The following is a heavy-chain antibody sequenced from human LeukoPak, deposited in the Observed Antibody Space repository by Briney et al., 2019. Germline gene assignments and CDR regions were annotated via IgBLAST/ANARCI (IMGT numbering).Heavy chain of an antibody. CDR3: ARVHDFWSGFFDY. V-gene: IGHV1-46*01. Sequence: GASVKVSCKASGYTFTTYYMHWVRQAPGQGLEWMGIINPLGGSTTYAHKFQDRLTMTRDTPTSTVYTELSSLRSEDTAVYYCARVHDFWSGFFDYWGQGTLVTVSS. CDR2: INPLGGST. J-gene: IGHJ4*02. CDR1: GYTFTTYY. D-gene: IGHD3-3*01.